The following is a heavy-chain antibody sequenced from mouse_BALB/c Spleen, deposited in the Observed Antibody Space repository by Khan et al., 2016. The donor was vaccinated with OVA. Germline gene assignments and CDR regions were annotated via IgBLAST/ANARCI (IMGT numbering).Heavy chain of an antibody. CDR1: GYTFKDYV. CDR3: VRCHGGY. J-gene: IGHJ2*01. Sequence: QIQLVQSGPELKKPGETVKISCKAFGYTFKDYVMNWVKQSPGEGLKWMGLMNTYTGEPTYADDFEGRFAFSLETSANTAYLQISSLKDEDTAIYFCVRCHGGYWGQGIALTVSS. CDR2: MNTYTGEP. V-gene: IGHV9-3-1*01. D-gene: IGHD6-1*01.